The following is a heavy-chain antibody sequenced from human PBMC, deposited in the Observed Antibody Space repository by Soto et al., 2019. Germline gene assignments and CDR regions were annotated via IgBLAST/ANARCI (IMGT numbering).Heavy chain of an antibody. CDR2: ISYDGTHK. CDR1: GFTFSSYA. Sequence: QVHLVESGGGVVQPGRSLRLSCAASGFTFSSYAIHWVRQAPGKGLEWVAVISYDGTHKNYADSVKGRFTISRDNSHKALYQQMSSLRAEDTAVHYCARDTSAVTGKNGDFAYWGQGTLVTVS. J-gene: IGHJ4*02. V-gene: IGHV3-30-3*01. D-gene: IGHD1-1*01. CDR3: ARDTSAVTGKNGDFAY.